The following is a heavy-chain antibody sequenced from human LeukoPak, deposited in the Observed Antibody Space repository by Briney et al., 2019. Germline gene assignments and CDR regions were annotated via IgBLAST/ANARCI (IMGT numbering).Heavy chain of an antibody. Sequence: ASVKVSCKASGYTFTSYGISWVRQAPGQGLEWMGWISAYNGNTNYAQKLQGRVTMTTDTSTSTAYVELRSLRSDDTAVYYCARSDSSSWYHWYFDLWGRGTLVTVSS. CDR2: ISAYNGNT. J-gene: IGHJ2*01. CDR3: ARSDSSSWYHWYFDL. D-gene: IGHD6-13*01. V-gene: IGHV1-18*01. CDR1: GYTFTSYG.